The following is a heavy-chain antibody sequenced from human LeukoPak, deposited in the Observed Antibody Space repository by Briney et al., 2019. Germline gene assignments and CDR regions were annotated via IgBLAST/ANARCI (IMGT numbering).Heavy chain of an antibody. V-gene: IGHV1-2*02. Sequence: ASVKVSCKASGYTFTGYYMHWVRQAPGQGLEWMGWINPNSGGTIYAQKFQGRVTMTRDTSISTAYMELSRLRSNDTAVYYCARGCGIFGVALKGFDPWGQGTLVTVSS. CDR1: GYTFTGYY. J-gene: IGHJ5*02. D-gene: IGHD3-3*01. CDR3: ARGCGIFGVALKGFDP. CDR2: INPNSGGT.